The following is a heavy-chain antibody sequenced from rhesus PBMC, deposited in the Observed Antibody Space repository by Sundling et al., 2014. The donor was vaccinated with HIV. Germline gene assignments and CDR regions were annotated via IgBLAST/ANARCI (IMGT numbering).Heavy chain of an antibody. CDR1: GFTFSDYY. CDR3: AKDQVIAGTLRSWGLDS. Sequence: EVQLVESGGGLAKPGGSLRLSCAASGFTFSDYYMDWVRQAPGKGLEWVSRISNGGGSTWYADSVKGRFTISRENAKNTLYLQMNSLRAEDTAVYYCAKDQVIAGTLRSWGLDSWGQGVVVTVSS. J-gene: IGHJ6*01. D-gene: IGHD1-1-1*01. V-gene: IGHV3-178*02. CDR2: ISNGGGST.